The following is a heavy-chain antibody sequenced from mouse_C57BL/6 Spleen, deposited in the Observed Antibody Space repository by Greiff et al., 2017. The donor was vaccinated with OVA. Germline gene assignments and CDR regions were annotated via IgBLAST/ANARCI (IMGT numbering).Heavy chain of an antibody. D-gene: IGHD2-4*01. Sequence: QVQLQQPGAELVRPGSSVKLFCKASGYTFTSYWMHWVKQRPIQGLEWIGNIDPSDSETHYNQKFKDKATLTVDKSSSTAYMQLSSLTSEDSAVYYCARRGDYDENWYFDVWGTGTTVTVSS. J-gene: IGHJ1*03. CDR3: ARRGDYDENWYFDV. CDR2: IDPSDSET. V-gene: IGHV1-52*01. CDR1: GYTFTSYW.